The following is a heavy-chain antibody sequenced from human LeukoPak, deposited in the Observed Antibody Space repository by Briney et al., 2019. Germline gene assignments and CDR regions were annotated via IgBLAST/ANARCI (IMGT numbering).Heavy chain of an antibody. CDR1: GGSISSTNW. CDR2: VHLNGRT. Sequence: NPSGTLSLTCGVSGGSISSTNWWTWFRQPPGGGLEWIGEVHLNGRTHYSPSLESRVTTSVDMSENHISLKLTSVTAADTAVYYCAREGGFYRPLDYSGPGTLVIVSS. V-gene: IGHV4-4*02. CDR3: AREGGFYRPLDY. D-gene: IGHD2/OR15-2a*01. J-gene: IGHJ4*02.